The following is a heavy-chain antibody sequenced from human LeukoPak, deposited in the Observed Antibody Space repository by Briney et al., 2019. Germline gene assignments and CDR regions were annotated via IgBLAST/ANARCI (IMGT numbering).Heavy chain of an antibody. V-gene: IGHV4-59*08. CDR1: GYSISSNYY. CDR2: VYYSGIT. D-gene: IGHD1-26*01. CDR3: AFSRSGSYYRFDD. Sequence: SETLSLTCTVSGYSISSNYYWSWIRQPPGKGLEWIGYVYYSGITNYNPSLKSRVTISVDTSKNQFSLKLRSVTAADTAVYYCAFSRSGSYYRFDDWGQGTLVTVSS. J-gene: IGHJ4*02.